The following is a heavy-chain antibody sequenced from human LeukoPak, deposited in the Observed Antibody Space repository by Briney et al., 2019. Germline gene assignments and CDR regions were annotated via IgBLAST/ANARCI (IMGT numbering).Heavy chain of an antibody. J-gene: IGHJ4*02. V-gene: IGHV4-59*08. CDR3: ARRVSGSYYALDY. CDR1: GGSISSYY. Sequence: SETLSLTCTVSGGSISSYYWSWIRQPPGKGLEWIGYIYYSGSTNYNPSLKSRVTISVDTSKNQFSLKLSSATAADTAVYYCARRVSGSYYALDYWGQGTLVTVSS. CDR2: IYYSGST. D-gene: IGHD1-26*01.